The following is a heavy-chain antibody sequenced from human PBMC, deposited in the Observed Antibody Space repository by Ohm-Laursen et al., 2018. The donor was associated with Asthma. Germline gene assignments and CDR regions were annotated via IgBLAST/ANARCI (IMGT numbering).Heavy chain of an antibody. V-gene: IGHV3-30*03. Sequence: SLRLSCAASGFTFSSYGMHWVRQAPGKGLEWVAVISYDGSNKYYADSVKGRFTISRDNSKNTLYLQMNSLRAEDTAVYYYARLRRRWLQSGAFDIWGQGTMVTVSS. J-gene: IGHJ3*02. CDR1: GFTFSSYG. CDR3: ARLRRRWLQSGAFDI. D-gene: IGHD5-24*01. CDR2: ISYDGSNK.